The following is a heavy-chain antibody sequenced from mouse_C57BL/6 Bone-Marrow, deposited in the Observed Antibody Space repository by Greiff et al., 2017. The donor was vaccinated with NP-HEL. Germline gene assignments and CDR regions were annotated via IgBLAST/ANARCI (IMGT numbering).Heavy chain of an antibody. D-gene: IGHD1-1*01. V-gene: IGHV14-4*01. CDR2: IDPENGDT. CDR3: TTITTVVNFDY. Sequence: VQLQQSGAELVRPGASVKLSCTASGFNIKDDYMHWVKQRPEQGLEWIGWIDPENGDTEYASKFQGKATITADTSSNTAYLQLSSLTSEDTAVYYCTTITTVVNFDYLGQGTTLTVSS. CDR1: GFNIKDDY. J-gene: IGHJ2*01.